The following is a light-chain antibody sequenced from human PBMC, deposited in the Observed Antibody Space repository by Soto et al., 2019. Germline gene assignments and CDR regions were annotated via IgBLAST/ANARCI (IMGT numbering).Light chain of an antibody. V-gene: IGLV3-9*01. CDR3: QVWDSSAPGAV. CDR2: RDT. CDR1: NIGSKN. J-gene: IGLJ3*02. Sequence: SYELSQSLSVSVALGQTARLTCGGNNIGSKNVHWYQQKPGQAPVLVIYRDTQRPSGIPERFSGSNSGNAATLTISRVQAGDGADYYCQVWDSSAPGAVFGGGTKVTVL.